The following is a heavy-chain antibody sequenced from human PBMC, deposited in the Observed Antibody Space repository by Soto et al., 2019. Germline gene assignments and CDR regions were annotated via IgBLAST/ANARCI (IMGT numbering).Heavy chain of an antibody. CDR2: IKSKTDGGTT. V-gene: IGHV3-15*07. D-gene: IGHD4-17*01. CDR1: GFTFSNAW. CDR3: TTDYGDFLKPFDY. Sequence: GGSLRLSCAASGFTFSNAWMNWVRQAPGKGLEWVGRIKSKTDGGTTDYAAPVKGRFTISRDDSKNTLYLQMNSLKTEDTAVYYCTTDYGDFLKPFDYWGQGTLVTVSS. J-gene: IGHJ4*02.